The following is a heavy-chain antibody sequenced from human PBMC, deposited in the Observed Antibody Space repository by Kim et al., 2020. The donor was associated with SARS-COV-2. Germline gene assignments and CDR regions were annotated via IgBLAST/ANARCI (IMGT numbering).Heavy chain of an antibody. V-gene: IGHV4-59*01. CDR3: ARAVGYYYDSSGYYYVRYAFDI. CDR1: GGSISSYY. D-gene: IGHD3-22*01. CDR2: IYYSGST. Sequence: SETLSLTCTVSGGSISSYYWSWIRQPPGKGLEWIGYIYYSGSTNYNPSLKSRVTISVDTSKNQFSLKLSSVTAADTAVYYCARAVGYYYDSSGYYYVRYAFDIWGQGTMVTVSS. J-gene: IGHJ3*02.